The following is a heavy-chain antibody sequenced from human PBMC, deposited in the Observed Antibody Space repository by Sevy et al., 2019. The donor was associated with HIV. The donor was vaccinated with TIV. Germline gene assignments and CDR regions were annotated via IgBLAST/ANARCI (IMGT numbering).Heavy chain of an antibody. D-gene: IGHD3-10*01. CDR3: ARVPAYNSGSWTYFDY. J-gene: IGHJ4*01. CDR1: GYTFSSNG. CDR2: IGVYNGNS. Sequence: ASVKVSCKASGYTFSSNGIAWVRQAPGQGLQWMGWIGVYNGNSKYAQNLQDRLTMTTDTSTSTAYMELKSLRSDDTAVYYCARVPAYNSGSWTYFDYWGHGTLVSVSS. V-gene: IGHV1-18*01.